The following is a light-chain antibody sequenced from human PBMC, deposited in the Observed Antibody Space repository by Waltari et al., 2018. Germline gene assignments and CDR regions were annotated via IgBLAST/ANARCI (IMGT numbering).Light chain of an antibody. Sequence: QSVLTQPPSVSAAPGQRVTISCSGGSSNIGNNFVSWYRQFPGTAPKLLLYENSERPSVSPGRFSGSKSGTSATLDITGLQAGDEADYYCGTWDSSLSGAVFGGGTHLTVL. CDR2: ENS. CDR3: GTWDSSLSGAV. V-gene: IGLV1-51*02. CDR1: SSNIGNNF. J-gene: IGLJ7*01.